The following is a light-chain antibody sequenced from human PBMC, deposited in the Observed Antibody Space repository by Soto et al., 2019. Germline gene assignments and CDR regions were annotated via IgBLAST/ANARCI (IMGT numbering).Light chain of an antibody. Sequence: DIQVTQSPSSLSASVGDRVTITCRASQDINNWLAWYQQKPGKAPKLLIYTTSNLQSGVPSRFSGSGSGTDFTLTINSLQPEDFATYYCQQANSFPLTFGGGTKVEIK. J-gene: IGKJ4*01. CDR3: QQANSFPLT. V-gene: IGKV1D-12*01. CDR2: TTS. CDR1: QDINNW.